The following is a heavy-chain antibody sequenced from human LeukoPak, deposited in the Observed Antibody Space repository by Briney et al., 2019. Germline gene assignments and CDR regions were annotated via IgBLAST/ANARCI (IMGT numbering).Heavy chain of an antibody. D-gene: IGHD1-26*01. CDR2: ISSSGSTI. Sequence: PGGSLRLSCAASGFTFSSYEMNWVRQAPGKGLEWVSYISSSGSTIYYADSVKGLFTISRDNAKNSLYLQMNSLRAEDTAVYYCARGGWWELRLGFDYWGQGTLVTVSS. CDR3: ARGGWWELRLGFDY. V-gene: IGHV3-48*03. J-gene: IGHJ4*02. CDR1: GFTFSSYE.